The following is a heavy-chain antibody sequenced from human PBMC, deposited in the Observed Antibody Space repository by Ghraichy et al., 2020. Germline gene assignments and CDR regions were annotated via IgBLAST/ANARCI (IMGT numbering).Heavy chain of an antibody. V-gene: IGHV3-23*01. CDR3: AKDLRACGGGSCYFSDFDY. J-gene: IGHJ4*02. D-gene: IGHD2-15*01. Sequence: GGSLRLSWVASGFDFTNFAMNWVRRPPGKGLEWVSLISGSGATTYYADSVKGRFTTSRDNSKNTLFLQMNSLRAEDTAVYYCAKDLRACGGGSCYFSDFDYWCQGTLVTASS. CDR1: GFDFTNFA. CDR2: ISGSGATT.